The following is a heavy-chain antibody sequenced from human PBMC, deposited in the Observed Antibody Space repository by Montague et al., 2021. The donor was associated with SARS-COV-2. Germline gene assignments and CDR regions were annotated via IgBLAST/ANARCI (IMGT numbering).Heavy chain of an antibody. CDR1: GGSISSGSYY. Sequence: TLSLTCPVSGGSISSGSYYWNWIRQPAGKGLEWIGRIYTSGSTDYNPSLKSRVTISVDTSKNQFSLKLSSVTAADTAVYYCARESLHLTGYYNDYFDYWGQGTLVTVSS. CDR3: ARESLHLTGYYNDYFDY. D-gene: IGHD3-9*01. J-gene: IGHJ4*02. CDR2: IYTSGST. V-gene: IGHV4-61*02.